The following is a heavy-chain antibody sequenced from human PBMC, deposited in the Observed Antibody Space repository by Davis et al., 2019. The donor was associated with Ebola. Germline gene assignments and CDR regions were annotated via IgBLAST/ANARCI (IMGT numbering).Heavy chain of an antibody. D-gene: IGHD6-13*01. J-gene: IGHJ6*03. CDR1: GYTFTGYY. CDR3: ARVGDTSSWYEGYYYYMDV. V-gene: IGHV1-2*02. Sequence: ASVKVSCKASGYTFTGYYMHWVRQAPGQGLEWMGWINPNSGGTNYAQKFQGRVTMTRDTSISTAYMELSRLRSEDTAVYYCARVGDTSSWYEGYYYYMDVWGKGTTVTVSS. CDR2: INPNSGGT.